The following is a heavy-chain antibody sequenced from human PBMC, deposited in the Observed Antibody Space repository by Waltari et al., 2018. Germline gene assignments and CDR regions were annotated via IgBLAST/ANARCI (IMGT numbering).Heavy chain of an antibody. Sequence: QLQLQESGSGLVKPSQTLSLTCAVSGASVSSGCHSWSWIRLPPGRGLEWIGYINDSGSTYYNPTLKSRVTISIDSSRNQFSLKLTSVTAADTAVYYCARDPGGFDRRFDSWGQGILVTVSS. CDR1: GASVSSGCHS. J-gene: IGHJ5*01. V-gene: IGHV4-30-2*01. CDR3: ARDPGGFDRRFDS. CDR2: INDSGST. D-gene: IGHD3-16*01.